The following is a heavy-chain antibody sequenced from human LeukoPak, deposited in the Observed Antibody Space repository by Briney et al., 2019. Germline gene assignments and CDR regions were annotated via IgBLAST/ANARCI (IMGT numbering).Heavy chain of an antibody. CDR1: GLSFDIYE. V-gene: IGHV3-48*03. CDR2: ISSSSSHI. Sequence: GGSLSLSCAASGLSFDIYEMNWVRQAPGKGLEWVSYISSSSSHIYYADSVKGRFTVSRDNARNAMFLEMNRLRVEDSAVYYCVRIFNGYHFRTRDLWGQGILVAVSS. D-gene: IGHD2/OR15-2a*01. CDR3: VRIFNGYHFRTRDL. J-gene: IGHJ4*02.